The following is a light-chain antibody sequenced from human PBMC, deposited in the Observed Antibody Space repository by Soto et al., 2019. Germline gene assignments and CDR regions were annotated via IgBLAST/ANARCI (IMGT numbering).Light chain of an antibody. CDR1: QSVSLS. CDR3: QQYHIWPSWT. CDR2: GAS. V-gene: IGKV3-15*01. Sequence: ELVLTQSPATLSVSLGDSATLSCRAGQSVSLSLAWYQMRPGQPPRLLIYGASTRATDIPARFRGTGSGTDFTLTISILQSEDFAVYFCQQYHIWPSWTFGQGTKVDI. J-gene: IGKJ1*01.